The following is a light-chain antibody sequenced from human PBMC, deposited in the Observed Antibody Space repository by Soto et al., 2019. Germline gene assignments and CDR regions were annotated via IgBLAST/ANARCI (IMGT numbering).Light chain of an antibody. CDR1: NIGTKS. J-gene: IGLJ3*02. V-gene: IGLV3-21*02. CDR2: NDS. CDR3: QVWDSSSEWV. Sequence: SYELSQPPSLSVAPGQTARITCGGNNIGTKSVHWYQQKPGQAPVLVVFNDSDRPSGIPERFSGSNSGDTATTATLTISRVEAGDEADYYCQVWDSSSEWVFGGGTKLTVL.